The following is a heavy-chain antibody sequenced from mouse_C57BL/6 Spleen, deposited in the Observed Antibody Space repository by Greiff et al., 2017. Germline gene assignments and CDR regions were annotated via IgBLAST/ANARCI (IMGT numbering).Heavy chain of an antibody. D-gene: IGHD1-1*01. Sequence: VQLQQPGAELVMPGASVKLSCKAPGYTFTSYWMHWVKQRPGQGLEWIGEIDPSDSYTNYNQKFEGKSTLTVDKSSSTAYMQLSSLTSEDSAVYYCSRGGSYAMDYWGQGTSVTVSS. CDR3: SRGGSYAMDY. V-gene: IGHV1-69*01. J-gene: IGHJ4*01. CDR1: GYTFTSYW. CDR2: IDPSDSYT.